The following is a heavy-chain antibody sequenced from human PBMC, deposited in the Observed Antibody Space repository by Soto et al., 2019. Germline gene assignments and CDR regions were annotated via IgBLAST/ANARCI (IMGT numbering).Heavy chain of an antibody. J-gene: IGHJ4*02. V-gene: IGHV5-10-1*01. Sequence: LGESLKISCKGSGYSFTSYWIGWVRQMPGKGLEWMGRIDPSDSYTNYSPSFQGHVTISADKSISTAYLQWSSLKASDTAMYYCARRDGVLTGYSYWGQGTLVTVSS. CDR3: ARRDGVLTGYSY. D-gene: IGHD3-9*01. CDR1: GYSFTSYW. CDR2: IDPSDSYT.